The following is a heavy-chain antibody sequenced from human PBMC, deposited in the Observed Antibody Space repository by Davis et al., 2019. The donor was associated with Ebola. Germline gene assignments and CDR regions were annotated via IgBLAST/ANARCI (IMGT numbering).Heavy chain of an antibody. CDR2: ISSSSSYT. Sequence: PGGSLRLSCAASGFTFSDYYMSWIRQAPGKGLEWVSYISSSSSYTNYADSVKGRFTISRDNAKNSLYLQMNSLRAEDTAVYYCARDNLPTLMAESVVVPAAIDEYYYYYGMDVWGQGTTVTVSS. J-gene: IGHJ6*02. CDR1: GFTFSDYY. V-gene: IGHV3-11*06. CDR3: ARDNLPTLMAESVVVPAAIDEYYYYYGMDV. D-gene: IGHD2-2*02.